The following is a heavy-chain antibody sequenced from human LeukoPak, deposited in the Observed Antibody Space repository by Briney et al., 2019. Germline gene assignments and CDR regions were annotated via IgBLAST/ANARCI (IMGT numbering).Heavy chain of an antibody. CDR1: GGSISSYY. CDR2: IYTSGST. J-gene: IGHJ4*01. CDR3: ARVLAVAGIWYFDY. D-gene: IGHD6-19*01. V-gene: IGHV4-4*07. Sequence: SETLSLTCTVYGGSISSYYWSWIRQPAGKGLEWIGRIYTSGSTNYNPSLKSRVTMSVDTSNNQFSLKLSSVTAADTAVYYCARVLAVAGIWYFDYWGQGTLVTVSS.